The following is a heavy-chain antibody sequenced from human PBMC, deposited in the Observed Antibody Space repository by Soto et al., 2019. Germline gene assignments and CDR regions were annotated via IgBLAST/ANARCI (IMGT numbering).Heavy chain of an antibody. CDR1: GGSFSGYY. CDR2: INHSGST. V-gene: IGHV4-34*01. CDR3: ARGSDYDYIWGSYRPVYYFDY. Sequence: SETLSLTCAVYGGSFSGYYWSWIRQPPGKGLEWIGEINHSGSTNYNPSLKSRVTISVDTSKNQFSLKLSSVTAADTAVYYCARGSDYDYIWGSYRPVYYFDYWGQGTLVTVSS. J-gene: IGHJ4*02. D-gene: IGHD3-16*02.